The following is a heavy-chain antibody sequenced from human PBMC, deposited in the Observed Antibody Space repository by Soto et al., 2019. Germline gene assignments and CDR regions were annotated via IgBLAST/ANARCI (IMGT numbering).Heavy chain of an antibody. J-gene: IGHJ6*02. V-gene: IGHV3-30*03. CDR3: ARGGSQQLVHYYYYGMDV. D-gene: IGHD6-13*01. CDR1: GFTFSSYG. Sequence: QVQLVESGGGVVQPGRSLRLSCAASGFTFSSYGMHWVRQAPGKGLEWVAVISYDGSNKYYADSVKGRFTISRDNSKNTLYLQMNSLRGEDTAVYYCARGGSQQLVHYYYYGMDVWGQGSTVTVSS. CDR2: ISYDGSNK.